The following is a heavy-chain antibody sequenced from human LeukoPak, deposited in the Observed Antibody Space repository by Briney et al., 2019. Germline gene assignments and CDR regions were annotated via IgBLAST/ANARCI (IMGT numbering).Heavy chain of an antibody. D-gene: IGHD6-13*01. J-gene: IGHJ6*03. Sequence: QPGGSLRLSCAASGFTFSSYAMSWVRQAPGKGLEWVSAISGSGGSTYYADSVKGRFTISRDNSKNTLYLQMNSLRAEDTAVYYCAKSAAAGYYYYYYMDVWGKGTTVTVSS. V-gene: IGHV3-23*01. CDR3: AKSAAAGYYYYYYMDV. CDR2: ISGSGGST. CDR1: GFTFSSYA.